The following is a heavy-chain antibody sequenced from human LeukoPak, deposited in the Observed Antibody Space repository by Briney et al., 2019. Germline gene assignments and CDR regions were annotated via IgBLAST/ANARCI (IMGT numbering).Heavy chain of an antibody. CDR1: GGTFSSYA. CDR2: IIPIFGTA. Sequence: SVKVSCKASGGTFSSYAISWVRQAPGQGLEWMGGIIPIFGTANYAQKYQGRVTITTDESTSTAYMELRSLRSGDTAVYYCARGGAPPTDWFDPWGQGTLVTVSS. V-gene: IGHV1-69*05. CDR3: ARGGAPPTDWFDP. D-gene: IGHD1-26*01. J-gene: IGHJ5*02.